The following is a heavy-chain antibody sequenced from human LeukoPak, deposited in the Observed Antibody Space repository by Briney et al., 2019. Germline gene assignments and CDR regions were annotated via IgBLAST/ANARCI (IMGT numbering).Heavy chain of an antibody. J-gene: IGHJ3*02. D-gene: IGHD5-12*01. CDR2: IIPILGIA. Sequence: ASVKVSCKASGGTFISYTISWVRQAPGQGLEWMGRIIPILGIANYAQKFQGRVTITADKSTSTAYMELSSLRSEDTAVYYCARAVAIDAFDIWGQGTMVTVSS. CDR1: GGTFISYT. V-gene: IGHV1-69*02. CDR3: ARAVAIDAFDI.